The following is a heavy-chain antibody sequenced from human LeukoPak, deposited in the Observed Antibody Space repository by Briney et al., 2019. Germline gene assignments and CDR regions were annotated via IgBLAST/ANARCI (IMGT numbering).Heavy chain of an antibody. CDR2: INHSGST. CDR3: AREGRQWLVHAFDI. D-gene: IGHD6-19*01. Sequence: PSETLSLTCAVYGGSFSGYYWSWIRQPPGKGLEWIGEINHSGSTNYNPSLKSRVTISVDTSKNQFSLKLSSATAADTAVYYCAREGRQWLVHAFDIWGQGTMVTVSS. CDR1: GGSFSGYY. V-gene: IGHV4-34*01. J-gene: IGHJ3*02.